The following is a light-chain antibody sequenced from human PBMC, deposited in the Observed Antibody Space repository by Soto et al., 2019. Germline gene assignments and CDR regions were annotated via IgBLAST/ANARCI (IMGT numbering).Light chain of an antibody. CDR2: KAS. CDR1: QSISSW. Sequence: DIQMTQSPSTLSASVGDRVTITCRASQSISSWLAWYQQKPGKAPKLLIYKASSIESGVPSRFSGSGSGTEFTLTISSLQPDDFATSYCQQYNSYTYTFGQGTKLEIK. V-gene: IGKV1-5*03. CDR3: QQYNSYTYT. J-gene: IGKJ2*01.